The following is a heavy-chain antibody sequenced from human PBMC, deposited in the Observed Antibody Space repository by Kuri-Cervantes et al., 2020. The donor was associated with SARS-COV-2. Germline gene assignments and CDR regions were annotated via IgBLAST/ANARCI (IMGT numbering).Heavy chain of an antibody. CDR2: IYYSGST. V-gene: IGHV4-59*12. J-gene: IGHJ6*02. CDR3: ARDSYYYGMDV. CDR1: GGSISSYY. Sequence: GSLRLSCTVSGGSISSYYWSWIRQPPGKGLEWIGYIYYSGSTNYNPSLKSRVTISVDTSKNQFSLKLSSVTAADTAVYYCARDSYYYGMDVWGQGTTVTVSS.